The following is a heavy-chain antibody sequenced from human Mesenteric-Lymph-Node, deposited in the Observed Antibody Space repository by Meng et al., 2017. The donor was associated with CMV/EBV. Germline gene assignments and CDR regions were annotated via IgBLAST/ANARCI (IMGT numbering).Heavy chain of an antibody. CDR3: AKGLQLFDY. V-gene: IGHV3-53*05. D-gene: IGHD2-2*01. CDR2: IYNGGGT. Sequence: GESLKISCAVSGFIVSNNYMNWVRQAPGKGLEWVSVIYNGGGTSYADAVKGRFTISRDNSKNTLYLQMNSLRAEDTAVYYCAKGLQLFDYWGQGTLVTVSS. CDR1: GFIVSNNY. J-gene: IGHJ4*02.